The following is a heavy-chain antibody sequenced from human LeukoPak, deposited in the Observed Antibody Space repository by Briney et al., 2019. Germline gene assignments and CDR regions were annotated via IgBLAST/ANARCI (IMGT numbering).Heavy chain of an antibody. V-gene: IGHV3-23*01. CDR2: ISGSGGST. Sequence: PGGSLRLSCAASGFTFSSYAMSWVRQAPGKGLEWVSAISGSGGSTYYADSVKGRFTISRDNSKNTLYLQVNSLRAEDTAVYYCAKVNAIVVVPAALFDYWGQGTLVTVSS. J-gene: IGHJ4*02. D-gene: IGHD2-2*01. CDR3: AKVNAIVVVPAALFDY. CDR1: GFTFSSYA.